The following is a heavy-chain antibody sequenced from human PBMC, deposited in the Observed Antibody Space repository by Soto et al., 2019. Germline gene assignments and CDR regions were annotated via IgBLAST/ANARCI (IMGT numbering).Heavy chain of an antibody. V-gene: IGHV4-59*12. J-gene: IGHJ4*02. CDR2: IYYSGST. CDR1: GGSISSYY. CDR3: ARVVRRFLEWLPFDY. Sequence: SEPLSLTCTVSGGSISSYYWSWIRQPPGRGLEWIGYIYYSGSTNYNPSLKSRVTISVDTSKNQFSLKLSSVTAADTAVYYCARVVRRFLEWLPFDYLGQGTLVTVSS. D-gene: IGHD3-3*01.